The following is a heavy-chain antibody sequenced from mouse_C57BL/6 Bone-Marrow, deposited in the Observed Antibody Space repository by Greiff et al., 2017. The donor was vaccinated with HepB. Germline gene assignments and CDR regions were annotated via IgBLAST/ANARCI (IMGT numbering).Heavy chain of an antibody. CDR2: ISYDGSN. J-gene: IGHJ3*01. D-gene: IGHD4-1*01. CDR1: GYSFTSGYY. Sequence: EVKLMESGPGLVKPSQSLSLTCSVSGYSFTSGYYWYRLRHFPGNKLEWMGYISYDGSNNYNPSLKNRISITRDTAKNQFCLKLNAVTTEDTATYYCATGRDWGQGTLVTVSA. V-gene: IGHV3-6*01. CDR3: ATGRD.